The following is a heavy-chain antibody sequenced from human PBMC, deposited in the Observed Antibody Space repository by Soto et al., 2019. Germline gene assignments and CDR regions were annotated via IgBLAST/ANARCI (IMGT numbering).Heavy chain of an antibody. V-gene: IGHV4-34*01. CDR1: GGSFSGYY. D-gene: IGHD2-21*02. CDR3: ARADRTLVTSYSLDV. Sequence: PSETLSLTCAVYGGSFSGYYWTWIRQPPGKGLEWIGEINHSGTINFNPSLKSRLTISLDTSKKHFSLKLSSVTDADKAAYYCARADRTLVTSYSLDVWGQGTTVTVSS. J-gene: IGHJ6*02. CDR2: INHSGTI.